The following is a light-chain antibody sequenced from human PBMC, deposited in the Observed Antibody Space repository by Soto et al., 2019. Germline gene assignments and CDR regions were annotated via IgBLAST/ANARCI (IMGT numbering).Light chain of an antibody. Sequence: QSLLTQPPSVSGAPGQRVTISCTGSGSTIGAGYDVHWYQQLPGTAPRLLIYANNNRPSGVPDRFSGSNSGTSASLAITGLQAEDEADYYCHSYDSNLSGSLFGGGTKLTVL. CDR2: ANN. CDR1: GSTIGAGYD. V-gene: IGLV1-40*01. CDR3: HSYDSNLSGSL. J-gene: IGLJ3*02.